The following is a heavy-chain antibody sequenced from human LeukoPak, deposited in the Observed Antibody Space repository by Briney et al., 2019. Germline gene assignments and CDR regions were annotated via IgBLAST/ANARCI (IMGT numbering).Heavy chain of an antibody. V-gene: IGHV3-30*18. CDR3: AKGRSSGYYLFAY. D-gene: IGHD3-22*01. Sequence: PGRSLRLSCAASGFTFSTHGMHWVRQAPGKGLEWVAVISYDGSNKYYADSVKGRFTISRDNSKNTLYLQVNSLRAEDTAVYYCAKGRSSGYYLFAYWGQGTLVTVSS. CDR1: GFTFSTHG. J-gene: IGHJ4*02. CDR2: ISYDGSNK.